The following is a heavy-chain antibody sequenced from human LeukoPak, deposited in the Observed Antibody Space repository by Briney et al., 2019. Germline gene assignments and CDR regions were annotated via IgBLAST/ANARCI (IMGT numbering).Heavy chain of an antibody. J-gene: IGHJ4*02. D-gene: IGHD2-15*01. CDR2: ISSSGSTI. V-gene: IGHV3-11*04. CDR3: ARGDSTSHHFDY. Sequence: PGGSLRLSCAASGFTFSDYYMSWIRQAPGKGLEWVSYISSSGSTIYYADSVKGRFTISRDNAKDSLYLQINSLRAEDTAVYYCARGDSTSHHFDYWGQGTLVTVSS. CDR1: GFTFSDYY.